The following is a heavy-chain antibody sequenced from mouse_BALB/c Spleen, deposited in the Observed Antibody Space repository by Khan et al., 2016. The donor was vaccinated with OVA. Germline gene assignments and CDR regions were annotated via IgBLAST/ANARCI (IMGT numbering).Heavy chain of an antibody. D-gene: IGHD1-3*01. J-gene: IGHJ3*01. CDR1: GYTFTDFA. CDR3: VRGSGKSRFAY. V-gene: IGHV1S137*01. CDR2: ISTYYGDV. Sequence: QVQLQQSGAELVRPGVSVRISCKGSGYTFTDFAMHWVKQSHAKSLEWLGVISTYYGDVDYNHKFRDKATMTVDKSSSTADMELAGLTSEDSASYYCVRGSGKSRFAYWGQGTLVTVSA.